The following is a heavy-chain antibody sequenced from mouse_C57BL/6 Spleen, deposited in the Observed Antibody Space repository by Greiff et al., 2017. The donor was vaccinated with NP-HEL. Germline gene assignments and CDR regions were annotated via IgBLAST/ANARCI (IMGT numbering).Heavy chain of an antibody. CDR3: ARCYYGSGDYAMDY. J-gene: IGHJ2*01. V-gene: IGHV1-80*01. CDR2: IYPGDGDT. Sequence: QVQLQQSGAELVKPGASVKISCKASGYAFSSYWMNWVKQRPGKGLEWIGQIYPGDGDTNYNGKFKGKATLTADKSSSTAYMQLSSLTSEDSAVYFCARCYYGSGDYAMDYWGQGTTLTVSS. CDR1: GYAFSSYW. D-gene: IGHD1-1*01.